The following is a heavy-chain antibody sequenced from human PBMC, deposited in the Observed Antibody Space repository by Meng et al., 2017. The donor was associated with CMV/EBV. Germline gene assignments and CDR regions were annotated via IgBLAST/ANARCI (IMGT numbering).Heavy chain of an antibody. J-gene: IGHJ4*02. CDR1: GFTFSSYA. D-gene: IGHD5-18*01. CDR2: ISYDGSNE. Sequence: GESLKISCAASGFTFSSYAMHWVRQAPGKGLEWVAVISYDGSNEYYADSVKGRFTISRDNSKNTLYLQMNSLRAEDTAVYYCARDLGFVDTAMASVYWGQGTLVTVSS. CDR3: ARDLGFVDTAMASVY. V-gene: IGHV3-30*04.